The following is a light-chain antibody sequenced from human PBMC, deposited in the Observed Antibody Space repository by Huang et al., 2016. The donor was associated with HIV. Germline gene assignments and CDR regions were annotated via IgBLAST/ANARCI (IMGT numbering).Light chain of an antibody. CDR3: QQYNSYSYT. J-gene: IGKJ2*01. CDR2: KAS. CDR1: QSISSW. V-gene: IGKV1-5*03. Sequence: DIQMTQSPSTLSASVGDRVTITCRASQSISSWLAWYQQKPGKAPNLLFYKASSLKSGVPSRFSGSGAGTEFTLTISSLQPDDFATYYCQQYNSYSYTFGQGTKLEIK.